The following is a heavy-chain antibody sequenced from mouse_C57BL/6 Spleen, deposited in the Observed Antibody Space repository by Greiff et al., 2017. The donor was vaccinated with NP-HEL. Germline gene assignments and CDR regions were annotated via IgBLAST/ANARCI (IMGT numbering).Heavy chain of an antibody. V-gene: IGHV1-82*01. CDR2: IYPGDGDT. CDR3: ARWAIWSYYFDY. J-gene: IGHJ2*01. D-gene: IGHD1-1*02. CDR1: GYAFSSSW. Sequence: QVQLQQSGPELVKPGASVKISCKASGYAFSSSWMNWVKQRPGKGLEWIGRIYPGDGDTNYNGKFKGKATLTADKSSSTAYMQLSSLTSEDSAVYFCARWAIWSYYFDYWGQGTTLTVSS.